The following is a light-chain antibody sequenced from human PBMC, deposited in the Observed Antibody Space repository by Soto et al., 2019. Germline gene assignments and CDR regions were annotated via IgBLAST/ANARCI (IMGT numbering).Light chain of an antibody. CDR1: SSDVGAYDS. V-gene: IGLV2-14*01. J-gene: IGLJ1*01. Sequence: QSVLTQPASVSGSPGQSITISCTGTSSDVGAYDSVAWYQHNPGKAPKLMIYDVTNRPSGVSSRFSGSKSGNTASLSISGLRAEDEADYYCSSYTTSRTLVSATGTKVTVL. CDR3: SSYTTSRTLV. CDR2: DVT.